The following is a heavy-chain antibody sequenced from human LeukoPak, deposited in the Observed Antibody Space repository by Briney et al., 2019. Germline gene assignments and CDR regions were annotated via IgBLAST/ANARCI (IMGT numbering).Heavy chain of an antibody. Sequence: GGSLRLSCAASGFTFSSYNMNWVRQAPGKGLEWVSSISSSSTYIYYAESMKGRFTISRDNAKNSLYLQMNSLRAEDTAVYYCAKELLVEAFDIWGQGTMVTVSS. CDR1: GFTFSSYN. D-gene: IGHD2-15*01. CDR2: ISSSSTYI. J-gene: IGHJ3*02. V-gene: IGHV3-21*04. CDR3: AKELLVEAFDI.